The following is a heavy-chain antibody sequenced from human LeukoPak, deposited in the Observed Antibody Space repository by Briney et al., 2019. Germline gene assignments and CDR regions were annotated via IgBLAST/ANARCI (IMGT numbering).Heavy chain of an antibody. V-gene: IGHV3-30*02. D-gene: IGHD6-6*01. CDR3: TKDLLAARPSVQYFDY. Sequence: GGSLRLSCAASGFAFSSYGMHWVRQAPGKGLEWVAFIRYDGSNKYYADSVKGRFTISRDNSKNTLYLQMNSLRAEDTAVYYCTKDLLAARPSVQYFDYWGQGTLVTVSS. CDR1: GFAFSSYG. CDR2: IRYDGSNK. J-gene: IGHJ4*02.